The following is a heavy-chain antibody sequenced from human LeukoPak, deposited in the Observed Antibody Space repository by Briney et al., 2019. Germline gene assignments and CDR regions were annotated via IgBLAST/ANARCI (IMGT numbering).Heavy chain of an antibody. CDR2: VRYDGSKK. CDR1: GFTFSTYG. Sequence: PGGSLRLSCAASGFTFSTYGMHWVRQAPGKGLEWVAFVRYDGSKKYYTNSVKGRFTISRDNSKNTLYLQMNSLRVEDTAVYYCARGGFIAIRSPFDYWGQGTLVTVSS. V-gene: IGHV3-30*02. CDR3: ARGGFIAIRSPFDY. D-gene: IGHD6-13*01. J-gene: IGHJ4*02.